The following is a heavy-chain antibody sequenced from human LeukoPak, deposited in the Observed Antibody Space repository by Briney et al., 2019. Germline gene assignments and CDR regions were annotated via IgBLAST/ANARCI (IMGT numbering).Heavy chain of an antibody. CDR1: GFTFSTYA. V-gene: IGHV3-64*01. Sequence: GGSLRLSCAASGFTFSTYATHWVRQAPGKGLEYVSAISSSGGSTFYANSVKGRFTISRDNFKNTLYLQMGSLRAEDMALYYCVRRAPGYSSGWLDYWGQGTLVTVSS. J-gene: IGHJ4*02. CDR2: ISSSGGST. D-gene: IGHD6-19*01. CDR3: VRRAPGYSSGWLDY.